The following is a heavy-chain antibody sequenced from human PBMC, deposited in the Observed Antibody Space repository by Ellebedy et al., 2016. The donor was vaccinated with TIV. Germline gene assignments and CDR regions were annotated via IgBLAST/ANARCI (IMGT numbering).Heavy chain of an antibody. D-gene: IGHD4-23*01. V-gene: IGHV4-59*02. CDR2: ISYSGKT. CDR3: ATGRGGNSGEGHFDY. J-gene: IGHJ4*02. CDR1: GAYVSTFN. Sequence: SETLSLTCAVSGAYVSTFNWAWIRQSPGMGLEWIGYISYSGKTSFNPSLKSRVTMSADMSKNQFSLRLSSVTAADTAVYYCATGRGGNSGEGHFDYWGQGTLVTVSS.